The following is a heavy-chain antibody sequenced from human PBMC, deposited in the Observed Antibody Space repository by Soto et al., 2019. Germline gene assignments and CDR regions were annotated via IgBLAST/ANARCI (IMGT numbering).Heavy chain of an antibody. Sequence: PGESLKISCKGSGYSFTTHWVGCGLQRPVKGLEWMGIIYPGDSDARYSPSFKGQVTISVDESITTAFLQWSSLKASDTAMYYCARSQFDYVWGTSGYFDSWGQGTLVTSPQ. CDR1: GYSFTTHW. J-gene: IGHJ4*02. CDR2: IYPGDSDA. V-gene: IGHV5-51*01. D-gene: IGHD3-16*01. CDR3: ARSQFDYVWGTSGYFDS.